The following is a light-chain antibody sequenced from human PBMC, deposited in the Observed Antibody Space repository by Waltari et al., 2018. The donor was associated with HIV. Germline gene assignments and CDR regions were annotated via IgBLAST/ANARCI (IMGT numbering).Light chain of an antibody. CDR3: QVWDNASNGV. Sequence: SYVLTQPLSGSVAPGQTARITCGGVNIENTNVHWYPQTPGQAARLVVYDDTNRPSGIPERFSGSNSGNTATLTISRVEGADEADYYCQVWDNASNGVFGGGTKLTVL. J-gene: IGLJ3*02. CDR2: DDT. CDR1: NIENTN. V-gene: IGLV3-21*02.